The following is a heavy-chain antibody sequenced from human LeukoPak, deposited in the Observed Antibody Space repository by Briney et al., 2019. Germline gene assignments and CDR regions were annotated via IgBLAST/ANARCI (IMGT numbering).Heavy chain of an antibody. D-gene: IGHD5-24*01. V-gene: IGHV4-61*01. CDR3: ARGGRRDGYTDY. Sequence: SETLSLTCTVSGYSISSGYYWGWIRQPPGKGLEWIGYIYYSGSTNYNPSLKSRVTISVDTSKNQFSLKLSSVTAADMAVYYCARGGRRDGYTDYWGQGTLVTVSS. J-gene: IGHJ4*02. CDR1: GYSISSGYY. CDR2: IYYSGST.